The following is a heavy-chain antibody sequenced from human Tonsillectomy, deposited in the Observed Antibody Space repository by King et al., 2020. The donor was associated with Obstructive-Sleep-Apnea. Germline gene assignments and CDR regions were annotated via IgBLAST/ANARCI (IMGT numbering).Heavy chain of an antibody. CDR2: ISSSSSYI. J-gene: IGHJ3*02. CDR3: ARGGTLYYDILTGYYTDAFDI. Sequence: VQLVESGGGLVKPGGSLRLSCAASGFTFSSYSMNWVRQAPGKGLEGVSSISSSSSYIYYADSVKGRFTISRDNAKNSLYLQMNSLRAEETAVYYCARGGTLYYDILTGYYTDAFDIWGQGTMVTVSS. D-gene: IGHD3-9*01. V-gene: IGHV3-21*01. CDR1: GFTFSSYS.